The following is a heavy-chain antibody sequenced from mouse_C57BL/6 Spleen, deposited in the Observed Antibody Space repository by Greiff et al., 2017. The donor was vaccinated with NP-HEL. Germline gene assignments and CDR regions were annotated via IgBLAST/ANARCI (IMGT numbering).Heavy chain of an antibody. J-gene: IGHJ2*01. CDR3: TRGGGFDY. V-gene: IGHV1-15*01. CDR1: GYTFTDYE. Sequence: VQLQQSGAELVRPGASVTLSCKASGYTFTDYEMHWVKQTPVHGLEWIGAIDPETGGTAYNQKFKGKAILTADKSSSPAYMELRGLTSEDSAVYYCTRGGGFDYWGQGTTLTVSS. CDR2: IDPETGGT.